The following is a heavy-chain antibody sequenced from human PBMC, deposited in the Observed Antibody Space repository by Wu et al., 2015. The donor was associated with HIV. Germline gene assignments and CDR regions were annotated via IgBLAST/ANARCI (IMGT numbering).Heavy chain of an antibody. J-gene: IGHJ5*02. CDR2: ISPFNGNT. CDR3: ARDGSLSALENWFDP. V-gene: IGHV1-18*01. CDR1: GYTFTSYG. Sequence: QIQLLQSGPEVTKPGASVKVSCTTSGYTFTSYGVSWVRQAPGQGLEWIGWISPFNGNTNYAQRFRGRVVLTTDKYTRTAYLELRSLRSDDTAVYYCARDGSLSALENWFDPWGQGTLVTVSS. D-gene: IGHD3-10*01.